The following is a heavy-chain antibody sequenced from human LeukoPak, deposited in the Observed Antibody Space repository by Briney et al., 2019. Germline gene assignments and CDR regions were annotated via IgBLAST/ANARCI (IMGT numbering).Heavy chain of an antibody. D-gene: IGHD3-3*01. CDR2: IIPILGIA. J-gene: IGHJ4*02. V-gene: IGHV1-69*04. CDR1: GGTFSSYA. Sequence: ASVKVSCKASGGTFSSYAISWVRQAPGQGLEWMGRIIPILGIANYAQKFQGRVTMTEDTSTDTAYMELSSLRSEDTAVYYCARDWLDYDFWSGYYTIRDYWGQGTLVTVSS. CDR3: ARDWLDYDFWSGYYTIRDY.